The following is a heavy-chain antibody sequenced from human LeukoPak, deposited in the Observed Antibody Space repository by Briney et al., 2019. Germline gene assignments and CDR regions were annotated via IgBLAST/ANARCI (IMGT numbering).Heavy chain of an antibody. CDR1: GYTFTSYG. Sequence: ASVKVSCKASGYTFTSYGISWVRQAPGQGLEWMGWISAYNGNTNYAQKLQGRVTMTTDTSTSTAYMELRSLRSDDTAVYYCARGLSTVTHSPVGYFDYWGQGTLVTVSS. CDR2: ISAYNGNT. CDR3: ARGLSTVTHSPVGYFDY. D-gene: IGHD4-11*01. V-gene: IGHV1-18*01. J-gene: IGHJ4*02.